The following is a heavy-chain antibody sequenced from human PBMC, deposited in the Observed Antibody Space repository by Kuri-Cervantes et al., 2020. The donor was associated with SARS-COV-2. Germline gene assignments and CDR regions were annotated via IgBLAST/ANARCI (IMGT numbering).Heavy chain of an antibody. D-gene: IGHD2-15*01. CDR2: IYYSGST. CDR1: GGSISSSSYY. CDR3: ARYCSGGSCYFRDY. J-gene: IGHJ4*02. Sequence: SETLSLTCTVSGGSISSSSYYLGWIRQPPGKGLEWIGSIYYSGSTYYNPSLKSRVTISVDTSKNQFSLKLSSVTAADTAVYYCARYCSGGSCYFRDYWGQGTLVTVSS. V-gene: IGHV4-39*01.